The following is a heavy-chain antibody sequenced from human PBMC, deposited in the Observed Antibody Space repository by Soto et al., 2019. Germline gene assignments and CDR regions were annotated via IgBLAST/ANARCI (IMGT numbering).Heavy chain of an antibody. D-gene: IGHD3-16*01. Sequence: PSETLSLTCTVSGDSMATGGHYYNWIRQVPGKGLEWIGYVYYSGATHYTPSLRARATISRDTSKNQFSLRLISVTAADTALYYCARDKDLQPTVWGFWRQGIQVTVTS. J-gene: IGHJ4*02. CDR2: VYYSGAT. CDR1: GDSMATGGHY. V-gene: IGHV4-31*03. CDR3: ARDKDLQPTVWGF.